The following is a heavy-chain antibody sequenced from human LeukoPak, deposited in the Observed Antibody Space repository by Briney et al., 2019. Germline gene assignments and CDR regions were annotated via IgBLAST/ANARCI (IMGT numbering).Heavy chain of an antibody. CDR3: ATRSVPRGAFDI. V-gene: IGHV1-18*01. Sequence: ASVKVSCKASGYTFTSYGISWVRQAPGQGLEWMGWISAYNGNTNYAQKLQGRVTMTTDTSTSTAYMELRSLRSDDTAVYYCATRSVPRGAFDIWGQGTMVTVSS. J-gene: IGHJ3*02. D-gene: IGHD1-1*01. CDR1: GYTFTSYG. CDR2: ISAYNGNT.